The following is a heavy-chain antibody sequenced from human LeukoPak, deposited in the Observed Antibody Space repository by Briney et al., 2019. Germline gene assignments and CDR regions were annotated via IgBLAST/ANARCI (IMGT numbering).Heavy chain of an antibody. D-gene: IGHD6-6*01. Sequence: PSETLSLTCTVSGYSISSGYYWGWIRQPPGKGLEWIGSIYHSGSTYYNPSLKSRVTISVDTSKNQFSLKLSSVTAADTAVYYCAGYSSSPDFDYWGQGTLVTVSS. CDR3: AGYSSSPDFDY. CDR1: GYSISSGYY. V-gene: IGHV4-38-2*02. J-gene: IGHJ4*02. CDR2: IYHSGST.